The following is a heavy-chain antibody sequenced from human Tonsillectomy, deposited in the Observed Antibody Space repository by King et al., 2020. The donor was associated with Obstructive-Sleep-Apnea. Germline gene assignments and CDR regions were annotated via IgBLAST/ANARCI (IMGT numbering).Heavy chain of an antibody. J-gene: IGHJ4*02. V-gene: IGHV3-30*04. CDR2: ISYDGSNK. CDR3: ASGIRSASGSYFLPFDY. Sequence: VQLVESGGGVVQPGRSLRLSCAASGFTFSNYALHWVRQAPGKGLEWGALISYDGSNKYYADSVKGRFTISRDDSRNTLYLQMNSLRPEDTAVYYCASGIRSASGSYFLPFDYWGQGTLVTVSS. D-gene: IGHD3-10*01. CDR1: GFTFSNYA.